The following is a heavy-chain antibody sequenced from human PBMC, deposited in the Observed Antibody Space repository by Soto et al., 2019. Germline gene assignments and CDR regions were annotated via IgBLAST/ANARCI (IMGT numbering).Heavy chain of an antibody. CDR3: TTELSSSWYVFDY. Sequence: VGSLRLSCAASGFTFSNAWMSWVRQAPGKGLEWVGRIKSKTDGGTTDYAAPVKGRFTISRDDSKNTLYLQMNSLKTEDTAVYCCTTELSSSWYVFDYWGQGTLVTVSS. D-gene: IGHD6-13*01. CDR2: IKSKTDGGTT. J-gene: IGHJ4*02. CDR1: GFTFSNAW. V-gene: IGHV3-15*01.